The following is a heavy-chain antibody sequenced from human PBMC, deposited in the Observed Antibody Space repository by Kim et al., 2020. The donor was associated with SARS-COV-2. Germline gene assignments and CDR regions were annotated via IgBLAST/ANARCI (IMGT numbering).Heavy chain of an antibody. D-gene: IGHD3-10*01. V-gene: IGHV1-18*01. CDR3: AREITMVRGVKGRFDP. CDR2: ISAYNGNT. CDR1: GYTFTSYG. Sequence: ASVKVSCKASGYTFTSYGISWVRQAPGQGLEWMGWISAYNGNTNYAQKLQGRVTMTTDTSTSTAYMELRSLRSDDTAVYYCAREITMVRGVKGRFDPWGQGTLVTVSS. J-gene: IGHJ5*02.